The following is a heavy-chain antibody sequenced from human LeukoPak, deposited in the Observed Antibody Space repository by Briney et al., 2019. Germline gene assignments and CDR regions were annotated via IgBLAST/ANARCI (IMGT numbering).Heavy chain of an antibody. V-gene: IGHV1-69*05. CDR2: IIPIFGTA. J-gene: IGHJ4*02. CDR1: GGTFSSYA. D-gene: IGHD2-8*01. Sequence: SVKVSCKASGGTFSSYAISWVRQAPGQGLEWMGGIIPIFGTANYAQKFQGRVTITTDESTSTAYMELSSLRSEDTAVYYCARVGSYCTNDICHDYWGQGTLVTVSS. CDR3: ARVGSYCTNDICHDY.